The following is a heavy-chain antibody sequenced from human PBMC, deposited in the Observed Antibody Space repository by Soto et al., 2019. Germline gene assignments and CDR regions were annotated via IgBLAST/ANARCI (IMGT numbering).Heavy chain of an antibody. D-gene: IGHD6-6*01. CDR2: IRGSGSST. J-gene: IGHJ6*02. V-gene: IGHV3-23*01. CDR3: AKDRIAARPLDGRDV. Sequence: EVQLLESGGGLVQPGGSLRLSCAASGFTFTIYAMTWVRQAPGKGVEWVSAIRGSGSSTYYVDSVRGRSTISRDNSKNPLYLQMNSQRAEDTAIYYCAKDRIAARPLDGRDVWGQGTTVTVSS. CDR1: GFTFTIYA.